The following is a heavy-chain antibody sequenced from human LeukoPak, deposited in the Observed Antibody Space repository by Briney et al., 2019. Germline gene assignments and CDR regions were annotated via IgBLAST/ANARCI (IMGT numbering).Heavy chain of an antibody. V-gene: IGHV3-23*01. D-gene: IGHD1-26*01. CDR2: ITGSGGST. J-gene: IGHJ4*02. Sequence: QPGGSLRLSCVASGLSFSSHAMTWVRQTPGKGLEWVSGITGSGGSTYHAESVKGRFTISRDNSKNTLYLQMNNLRAEDTALYYCASRPASETYFAVFDYWGQGTLVTVSS. CDR1: GLSFSSHA. CDR3: ASRPASETYFAVFDY.